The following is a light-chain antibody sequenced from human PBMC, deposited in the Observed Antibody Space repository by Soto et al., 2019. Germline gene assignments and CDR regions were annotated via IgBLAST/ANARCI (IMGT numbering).Light chain of an antibody. V-gene: IGKV3D-15*01. CDR3: QHCQPYGDSPPPT. CDR1: QIVSSS. CDR2: DAT. Sequence: ELVMTQSPPTLSVSPGDRATLSCTATQIVSSSVALNQQRPGQAPRLLIYDATSRATGVPDRFSGRGSGTEFTLTISRLEPEDFAVYYCQHCQPYGDSPPPTFGGGTKVDIK. J-gene: IGKJ4*02.